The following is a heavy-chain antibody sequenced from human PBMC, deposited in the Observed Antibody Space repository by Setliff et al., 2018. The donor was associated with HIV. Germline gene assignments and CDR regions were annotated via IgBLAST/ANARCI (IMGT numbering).Heavy chain of an antibody. J-gene: IGHJ3*02. V-gene: IGHV1-2*06. D-gene: IGHD2-8*01. CDR3: ATKVYCTNGVCLDAFDI. CDR1: GYTFTAYY. CDR2: INPNSGGT. Sequence: ASVKVSCKASGYTFTAYYIHWVRQAPGQGLEWMGRINPNSGGTNYAQKFQGRVTMTRDTSVGTAYMELSRLRSDDTAFYYCATKVYCTNGVCLDAFDIWGQGTKGT.